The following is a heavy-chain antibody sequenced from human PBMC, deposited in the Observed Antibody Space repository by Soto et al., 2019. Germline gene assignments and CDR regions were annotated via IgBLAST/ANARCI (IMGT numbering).Heavy chain of an antibody. CDR3: ARHADGGRGSSVYRGLAY. D-gene: IGHD3-22*01. Sequence: QLQLQESGPGLVKPSETLSLTCTVSGDSISSSSYYWGWIRQPPGKGLDWIGSIYYSGSTYYNASLKSRVAISVDTSKDQCSLKRSSVTAADTAVYYCARHADGGRGSSVYRGLAYWGQGTLVTVSS. CDR2: IYYSGST. V-gene: IGHV4-39*01. CDR1: GDSISSSSYY. J-gene: IGHJ4*02.